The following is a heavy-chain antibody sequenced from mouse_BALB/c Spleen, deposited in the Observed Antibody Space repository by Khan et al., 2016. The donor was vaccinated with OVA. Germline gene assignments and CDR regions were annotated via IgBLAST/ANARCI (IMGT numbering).Heavy chain of an antibody. Sequence: EVELVESGGDLVKPGGSLKLSCAASGFTFSTYGMSWVRQTPDKRLEWVATVSTGGSYTYYPDSVKGRFTFSRDNAKNTLYLHMSDMKCEETDMFYFTRLAYCYDSEGLAYWGQGTLVTVSA. CDR2: VSTGGSYT. CDR1: GFTFSTYG. J-gene: IGHJ3*01. V-gene: IGHV5-6*01. D-gene: IGHD1-1*01. CDR3: TRLAYCYDSEGLAY.